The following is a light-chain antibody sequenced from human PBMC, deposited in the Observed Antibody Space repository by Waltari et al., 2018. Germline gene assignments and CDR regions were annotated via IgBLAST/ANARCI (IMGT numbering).Light chain of an antibody. J-gene: IGKJ2*01. CDR3: QQYNSYSPT. CDR1: QSSSSW. Sequence: DIQMTQSRSTLSASVGYRAAIPCRASQSSSSWVAWYQQKPGKAPTLLIYKASSLESGVPSRFSGSGSGTEFTLTISSLQPDDFATYYCQQYNSYSPTFGQGTKLEIK. CDR2: KAS. V-gene: IGKV1-5*03.